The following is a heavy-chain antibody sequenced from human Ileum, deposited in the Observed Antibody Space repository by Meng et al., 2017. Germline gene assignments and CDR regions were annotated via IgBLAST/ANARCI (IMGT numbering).Heavy chain of an antibody. CDR2: INHDGSEE. CDR1: GFNFISYW. Sequence: GESLKISCAASGFNFISYWMTWVRQTPGKGLEWVANINHDGSEEHYVDSVKGQFTISRDNTMNSLYLQMNSLRAEDTAVYYCARPSIAAPSADYWGQGTLVTVSS. CDR3: ARPSIAAPSADY. V-gene: IGHV3-7*01. D-gene: IGHD6-6*01. J-gene: IGHJ4*02.